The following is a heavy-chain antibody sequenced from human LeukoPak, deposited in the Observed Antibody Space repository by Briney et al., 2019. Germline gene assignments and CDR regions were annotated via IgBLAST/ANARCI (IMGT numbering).Heavy chain of an antibody. J-gene: IGHJ4*02. CDR1: GGSISSSSYY. V-gene: IGHV4-39*07. CDR3: ARDSYGQWLVPFDY. D-gene: IGHD6-19*01. Sequence: SETLSLTCTVPGGSISSSSYYWGWIRQPPGKGLEWIGSIYYSGSTYYNPSLKSRVTLSVDTSKNQFSLKLSSVTAADTAMYYCARDSYGQWLVPFDYWGQGTLVTVSS. CDR2: IYYSGST.